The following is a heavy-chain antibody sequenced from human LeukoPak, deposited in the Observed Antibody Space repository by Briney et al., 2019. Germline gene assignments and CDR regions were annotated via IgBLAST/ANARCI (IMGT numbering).Heavy chain of an antibody. CDR2: IYYSGST. Sequence: SETLSLTCIVSGGSISSYYWSWIRQPPGKGLEWIGYIYYSGSTNYNPSLKSRVTISVDTSKNQFSLKLSSVTAADTAVYYCARERVYCSGGSCYNWFDPWGQGTLVTVSS. CDR1: GGSISSYY. J-gene: IGHJ5*02. D-gene: IGHD2-15*01. CDR3: ARERVYCSGGSCYNWFDP. V-gene: IGHV4-59*01.